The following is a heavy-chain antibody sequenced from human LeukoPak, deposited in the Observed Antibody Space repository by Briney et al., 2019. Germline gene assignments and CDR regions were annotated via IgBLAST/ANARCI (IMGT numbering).Heavy chain of an antibody. CDR1: GFTFDDYA. V-gene: IGHV3-9*01. J-gene: IGHJ4*02. Sequence: PGGSLRLSCAASGFTFDDYAMHWVRQAPGKGLEWVSGISWNSGSIGYADSVKGRFTISRDNAKNSLYLQMNSLRAEVTALYYCAKDITPYSSGWYLGFDYWGQGTLVTVSS. CDR2: ISWNSGSI. CDR3: AKDITPYSSGWYLGFDY. D-gene: IGHD6-19*01.